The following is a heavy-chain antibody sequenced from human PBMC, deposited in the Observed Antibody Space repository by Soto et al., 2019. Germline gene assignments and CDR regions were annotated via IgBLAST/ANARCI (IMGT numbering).Heavy chain of an antibody. D-gene: IGHD5-18*01. Sequence: GGSLRLSCAASGFTFSDYCMYWVRQAPGKGLEWVSRISGRGDTTFYADSVKGRFTISRDNSRKTLYLEMNSLRVEDTAVYYCATERGYSWKDLDYWSQGTLVTVSS. CDR1: GFTFSDYC. CDR2: ISGRGDTT. V-gene: IGHV3-23*01. J-gene: IGHJ4*02. CDR3: ATERGYSWKDLDY.